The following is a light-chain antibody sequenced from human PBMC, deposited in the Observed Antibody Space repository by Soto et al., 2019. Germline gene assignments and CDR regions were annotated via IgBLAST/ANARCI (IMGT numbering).Light chain of an antibody. Sequence: EIVMTQSPATLSVSPGERATLSCRASQSVSSNLAWYQQKPGQAPRLLIYGASTRDTGIPARFSGSGSGTELTLTISSLQSEDFAVYYCQQYNNWPRTFGQVTKVEI. J-gene: IGKJ1*01. CDR3: QQYNNWPRT. CDR2: GAS. CDR1: QSVSSN. V-gene: IGKV3-15*01.